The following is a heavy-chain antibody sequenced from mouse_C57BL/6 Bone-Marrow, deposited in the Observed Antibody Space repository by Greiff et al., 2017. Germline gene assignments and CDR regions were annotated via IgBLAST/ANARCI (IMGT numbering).Heavy chain of an antibody. CDR2: IDPSDSYT. J-gene: IGHJ3*01. V-gene: IGHV1-59*01. CDR3: ARAGVYYGSSLAWFAY. Sequence: QVQLQQPGAELVRPGTSVKLSCKASGYTFTSYWMHWVKQRPGQGLEWIGVIDPSDSYTNYNQKFKGKATLTVDTSSSTAYMQLSNLTSEDSAVYYCARAGVYYGSSLAWFAYWGQGTLVTVSA. D-gene: IGHD1-1*01. CDR1: GYTFTSYW.